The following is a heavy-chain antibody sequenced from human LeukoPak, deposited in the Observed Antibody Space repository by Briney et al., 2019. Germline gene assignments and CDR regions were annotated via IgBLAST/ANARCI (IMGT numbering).Heavy chain of an antibody. V-gene: IGHV3-21*01. Sequence: GGPVRLSCGASGFPFSRYSMHGLGQAPGKALVGLSSICSSSSYIYYAESVKRRFTISRDNPKNSLYLQMNSLRDEDTAVYYCARSPAEYKVPIPYYMHVWGKGTTVPVSS. CDR3: ARSPAEYKVPIPYYMHV. D-gene: IGHD2/OR15-2a*01. CDR1: GFPFSRYS. J-gene: IGHJ6*03. CDR2: ICSSSSYI.